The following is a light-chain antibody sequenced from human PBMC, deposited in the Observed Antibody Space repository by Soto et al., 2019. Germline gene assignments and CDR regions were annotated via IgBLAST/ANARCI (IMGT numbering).Light chain of an antibody. V-gene: IGKV1-5*01. CDR2: DAS. J-gene: IGKJ2*01. CDR3: QQCDSYLYT. Sequence: DIEMTQSPSTLSASVGDRVSITCRASQSISSWLAWYQQKPGKAPKLLIYDASSLESGVPSRFSGSGSGTQFTLSISSLQPDDFATYYCQQCDSYLYTFGQGTNLEIK. CDR1: QSISSW.